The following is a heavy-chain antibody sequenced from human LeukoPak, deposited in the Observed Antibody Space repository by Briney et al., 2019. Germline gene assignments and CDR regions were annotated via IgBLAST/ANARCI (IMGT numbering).Heavy chain of an antibody. D-gene: IGHD6-13*01. V-gene: IGHV4-59*01. CDR3: ARDYSSSWYWDYSGTYYYYYMDV. CDR1: GGSISSYY. Sequence: PSETLSLTCTVSGGSISSYYWSWIRQPPGKGLEWIGYIYYSGSTNYNPSLKSRVTISVDTSKNQFSLKLSSVTAADTAVYYCARDYSSSWYWDYSGTYYYYYMDVWGKGTTVTVSS. CDR2: IYYSGST. J-gene: IGHJ6*03.